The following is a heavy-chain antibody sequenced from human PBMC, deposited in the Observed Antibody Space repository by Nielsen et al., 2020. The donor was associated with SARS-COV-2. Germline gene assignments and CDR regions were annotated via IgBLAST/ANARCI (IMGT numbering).Heavy chain of an antibody. CDR1: GGSISSSNW. D-gene: IGHD6-19*01. V-gene: IGHV4-4*02. CDR2: IYHSGST. CDR3: ARDSEGIAVAGFDP. J-gene: IGHJ5*02. Sequence: SETLSLTCAVSGGSISSSNWWSWVRQPPGKGLEWIGEIYHSGSTNYNPSLKSRVTISVDKSKNQFSLKLSSVTAADTAVYYCARDSEGIAVAGFDPWGQGTLVTVSS.